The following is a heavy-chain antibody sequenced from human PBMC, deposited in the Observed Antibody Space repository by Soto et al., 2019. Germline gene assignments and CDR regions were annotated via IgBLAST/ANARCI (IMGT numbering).Heavy chain of an antibody. D-gene: IGHD2-15*01. Sequence: QVQLVQSGAEVKKPGFSVKVSCKASGGTFSSYAISWVRQAPGQGLEWMGGIIPIFGTANYAQKFQGRVTITADESTSTAYMELSSLRSEDTAVYYCARDQEDSGGNSWGYYYYGMDVWGQGTTVTVSS. CDR2: IIPIFGTA. CDR3: ARDQEDSGGNSWGYYYYGMDV. J-gene: IGHJ6*02. CDR1: GGTFSSYA. V-gene: IGHV1-69*01.